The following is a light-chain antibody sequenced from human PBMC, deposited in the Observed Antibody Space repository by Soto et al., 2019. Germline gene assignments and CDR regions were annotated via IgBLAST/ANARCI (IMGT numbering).Light chain of an antibody. J-gene: IGLJ1*01. CDR3: AAWDDSLSGYV. Sequence: QSFLTQPPSASGTPGQRVTIACSGSSSNIGSNYVYWYQQLPGTAPKLLIYSNNQRPSGVPDRFSGSKSGTSASLAISGLRSEDEADYYCAAWDDSLSGYVFGTGTKAPS. CDR1: SSNIGSNY. V-gene: IGLV1-47*02. CDR2: SNN.